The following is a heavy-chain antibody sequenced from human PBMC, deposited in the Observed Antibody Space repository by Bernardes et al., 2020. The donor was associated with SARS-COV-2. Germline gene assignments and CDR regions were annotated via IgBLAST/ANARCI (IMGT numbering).Heavy chain of an antibody. V-gene: IGHV3-33*01. Sequence: SLRLSCAASGFTFSSYGMHWVRQAPGKGLEWVAVIWYDGSNKYYADSVKGRFTISRDNSKNTLYLQMNSLRAEDTAVYYCSRDHPFGDYSDYWGQGTLVTVSS. CDR1: GFTFSSYG. CDR2: IWYDGSNK. D-gene: IGHD3-10*01. J-gene: IGHJ4*02. CDR3: SRDHPFGDYSDY.